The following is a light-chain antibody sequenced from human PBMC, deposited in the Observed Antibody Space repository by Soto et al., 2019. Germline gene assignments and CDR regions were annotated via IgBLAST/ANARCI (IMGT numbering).Light chain of an antibody. CDR2: EVS. Sequence: QSVLTQPASVSGSPGQSITISCTGTSSDVGGHNYVSWYQQHPGKAPKLMIYEVSNRPSGVSNRFSGSKSSNTASLTISGLQAEDEADYYCSSYTSSSTLVFGGGTKVTVL. J-gene: IGLJ2*01. CDR3: SSYTSSSTLV. CDR1: SSDVGGHNY. V-gene: IGLV2-14*01.